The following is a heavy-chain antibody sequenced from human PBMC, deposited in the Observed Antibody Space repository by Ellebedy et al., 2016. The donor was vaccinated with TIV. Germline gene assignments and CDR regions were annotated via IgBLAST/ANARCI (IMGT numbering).Heavy chain of an antibody. Sequence: PGESLKISCAPSGFTLSTYWMNWVRQAPGKGLEWVASMRQDGREEYFVDSVKGRFTISRDNTKNSLYLPMNSLGAEDTAVYFCARENGYYFDHWGQGTLVIVSS. CDR3: ARENGYYFDH. D-gene: IGHD6-25*01. J-gene: IGHJ4*02. CDR2: MRQDGREE. CDR1: GFTLSTYW. V-gene: IGHV3-7*01.